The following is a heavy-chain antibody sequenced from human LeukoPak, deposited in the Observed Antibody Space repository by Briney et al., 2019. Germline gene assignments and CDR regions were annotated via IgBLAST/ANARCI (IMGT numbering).Heavy chain of an antibody. V-gene: IGHV1-18*01. CDR2: ISAYNGNT. D-gene: IGHD5-12*01. CDR3: ARDSTPGYSGYDWDY. Sequence: GASVKVSCKASGYTFTSYGINWVQQATGQGLEWMGWISAYNGNTNYAQKLQGRVTMTTDTSTSTAYMELRSLRSDDTAVYFCARDSTPGYSGYDWDYWGQGTLVTVSS. J-gene: IGHJ4*02. CDR1: GYTFTSYG.